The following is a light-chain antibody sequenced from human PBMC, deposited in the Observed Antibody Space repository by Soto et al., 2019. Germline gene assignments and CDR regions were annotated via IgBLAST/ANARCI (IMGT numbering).Light chain of an antibody. J-gene: IGKJ1*01. V-gene: IGKV3-15*01. CDR1: QSVSSN. CDR2: GAS. Sequence: EIVMTQSPATLSVSPGEGATLSCRASQSVSSNLAWYQQKPGQAPRLLIYGASTRATGIPARFSGSGSGTEFTLTISSLQSGDFAVYYCQQYNNWPLTFGQGTKVDIK. CDR3: QQYNNWPLT.